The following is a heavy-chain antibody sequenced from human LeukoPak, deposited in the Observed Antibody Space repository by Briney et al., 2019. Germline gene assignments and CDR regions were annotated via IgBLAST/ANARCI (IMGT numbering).Heavy chain of an antibody. CDR3: AKEGIAVAGTTNDY. J-gene: IGHJ4*02. V-gene: IGHV3-23*01. CDR1: GFTFSSYA. D-gene: IGHD6-19*01. Sequence: GGSLRLSCAASGFTFSSYAMSWVRQAPGKGLEWVSAISGGGSTYYADSVKGRFTISRDNSKNTLYLQMNSLRAEDTAVYYCAKEGIAVAGTTNDYWGQGTLVTVSS. CDR2: ISGGGST.